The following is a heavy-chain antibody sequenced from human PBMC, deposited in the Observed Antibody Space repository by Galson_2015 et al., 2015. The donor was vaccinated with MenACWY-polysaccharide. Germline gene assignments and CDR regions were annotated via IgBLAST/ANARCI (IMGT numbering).Heavy chain of an antibody. V-gene: IGHV3-23*01. CDR3: AKDRYSSSWYFDY. CDR1: GFTFSSYA. D-gene: IGHD6-13*01. CDR2: ISGSGGST. J-gene: IGHJ4*02. Sequence: SLRLSCAASGFTFSSYAMSWVRQVPGKGLEWVSGISGSGGSTYYADSVKGRFTTSRDNSMNMLYLQMNSLRAEDTAVYYCAKDRYSSSWYFDYWGQGTLVTVSS.